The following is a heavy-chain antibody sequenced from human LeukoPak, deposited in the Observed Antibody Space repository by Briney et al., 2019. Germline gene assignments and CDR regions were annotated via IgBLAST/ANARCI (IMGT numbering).Heavy chain of an antibody. CDR1: GFTFSSYW. CDR3: ARDAPGAYYEY. CDR2: IKDDGSET. Sequence: GGSLRLSCAASGFTFSSYWMTWVRQAPGKGLEWVASIKDDGSETYYVDSVKGRFTTSRDNAKNSLYLQMNSLRADDTAVYYCARDAPGAYYEYWGQGTLVTVSS. J-gene: IGHJ4*02. V-gene: IGHV3-7*04. D-gene: IGHD7-27*01.